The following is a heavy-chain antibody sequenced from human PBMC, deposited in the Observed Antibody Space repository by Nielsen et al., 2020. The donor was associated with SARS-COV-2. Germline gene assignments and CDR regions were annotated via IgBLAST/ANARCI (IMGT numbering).Heavy chain of an antibody. J-gene: IGHJ6*03. V-gene: IGHV4-39*07. CDR1: GGSISSSSYY. CDR3: ARERDYGGNFDYYYMDV. CDR2: IYYSGST. D-gene: IGHD4-23*01. Sequence: SETLSLTCTVSGGSISSSSYYWGWIRQPPGKGLEWIGSIYYSGSTYYNPSLKSRVTISVDTSKNQFSLKLSSVTAADTAVYYCARERDYGGNFDYYYMDVWGKGTTVTVSS.